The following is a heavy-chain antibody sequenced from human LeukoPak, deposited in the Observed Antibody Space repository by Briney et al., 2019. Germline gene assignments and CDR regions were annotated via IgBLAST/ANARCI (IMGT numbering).Heavy chain of an antibody. J-gene: IGHJ4*02. V-gene: IGHV3-74*01. CDR2: INSDGSIT. CDR1: GFTFTTYW. Sequence: GGSLRLSCAASGFTFTTYWMHWVRQAPGKGLVWVSHINSDGSITSYADSVKGRFTISRDNAKNTLYLQMNSLRAEDTAVYYCARRNDHNGRDYWGQGTLVTVSS. CDR3: ARRNDHNGRDY. D-gene: IGHD5-24*01.